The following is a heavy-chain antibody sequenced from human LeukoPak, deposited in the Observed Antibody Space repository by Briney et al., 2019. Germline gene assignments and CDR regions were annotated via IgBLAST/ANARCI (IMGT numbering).Heavy chain of an antibody. J-gene: IGHJ4*02. CDR3: ARRGESASYGDYRFDY. CDR2: ISGSSGLT. CDR1: GFIFSNYA. D-gene: IGHD4-17*01. V-gene: IGHV3-23*01. Sequence: PGGSLRLSCAASGFIFSNYAMSWVRQAPGRGLEWVSAISGSSGLTYYADSVKGRFTISRDNSKNTLFLQMNSLRAEDTAVYYCARRGESASYGDYRFDYWGQGTLVTVSS.